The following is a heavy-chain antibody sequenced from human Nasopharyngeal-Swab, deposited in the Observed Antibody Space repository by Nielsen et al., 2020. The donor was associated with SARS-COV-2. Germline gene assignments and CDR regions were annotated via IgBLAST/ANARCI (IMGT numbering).Heavy chain of an antibody. CDR1: GYTFTSYG. CDR2: ISFHNGYT. D-gene: IGHD3-16*01. J-gene: IGHJ4*02. CDR3: ARDSIAFGGPEGDY. V-gene: IGHV1-18*01. Sequence: ASVKVSCNTSGYTFTSYGISWVRQAPGQGLEWLGSISFHNGYTNYPQKLQGRVTMTTDTSTTTASMELRSLRTADTAVYYCARDSIAFGGPEGDYWGQGTLVTVSS.